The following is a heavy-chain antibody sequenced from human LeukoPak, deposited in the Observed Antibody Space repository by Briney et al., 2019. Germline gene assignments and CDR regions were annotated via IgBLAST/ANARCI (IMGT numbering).Heavy chain of an antibody. V-gene: IGHV3-33*01. CDR3: ARGGYGYDSSGYTTAENWFDP. D-gene: IGHD3-22*01. CDR1: GFTFSSYG. J-gene: IGHJ5*02. CDR2: IWYDGSNK. Sequence: GRSLRLSCAASGFTFSSYGMHWVRQAPGKGLEWVAVIWYDGSNKYYADSVKGRFTISRDNAKNSLYLQMNSLRAEDTAVYYCARGGYGYDSSGYTTAENWFDPWGQGTLVTVSS.